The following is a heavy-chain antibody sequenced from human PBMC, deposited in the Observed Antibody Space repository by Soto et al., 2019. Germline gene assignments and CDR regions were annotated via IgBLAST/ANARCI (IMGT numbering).Heavy chain of an antibody. V-gene: IGHV3-30-3*01. Sequence: GGSLRLSCAASGFTFSSYAMHWVRQAPGKGLEWVAVISYDGSNKYYADSVKGRFTISRDNSKNTLYLQMNSLRAEDTAVYYFASSTLVPAAIRWGQGTLVTVSS. CDR2: ISYDGSNK. J-gene: IGHJ4*02. CDR1: GFTFSSYA. D-gene: IGHD2-2*01. CDR3: ASSTLVPAAIR.